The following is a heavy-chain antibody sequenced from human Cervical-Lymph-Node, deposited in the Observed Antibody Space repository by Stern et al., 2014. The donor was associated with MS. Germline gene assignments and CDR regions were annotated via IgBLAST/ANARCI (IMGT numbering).Heavy chain of an antibody. V-gene: IGHV5-51*01. CDR3: ARQRYFDY. J-gene: IGHJ4*02. CDR2: IFPGGSDI. CDR1: GYTFTSYW. Sequence: EVQLEESGPEVKRPGESLKISCQASGYTFTSYWIGWVRQMPGKGLEGIAIIFPGGSDIRYSPSFQGQVPISADKSSSTAYLQWNNLKASDTAIYYCARQRYFDYWGQGTLVTVSS.